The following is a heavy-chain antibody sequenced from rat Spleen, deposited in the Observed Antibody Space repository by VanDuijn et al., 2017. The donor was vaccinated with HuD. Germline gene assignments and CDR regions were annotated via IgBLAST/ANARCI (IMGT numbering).Heavy chain of an antibody. D-gene: IGHD1-2*01. CDR3: ARRGSYVHLWFAY. CDR2: INYDGSST. V-gene: IGHV5-29*01. Sequence: EVQLVESDGGLVQPGRSLKLSCAVSGFIFSDFYMAWVRQTPTKGLEWVATINYDGSSTFYRDSVKARFTISRDNAKSTLYLQMDSLRSEDTATYYCARRGSYVHLWFAYWGQGTLVTVSS. J-gene: IGHJ3*01. CDR1: GFIFSDFY.